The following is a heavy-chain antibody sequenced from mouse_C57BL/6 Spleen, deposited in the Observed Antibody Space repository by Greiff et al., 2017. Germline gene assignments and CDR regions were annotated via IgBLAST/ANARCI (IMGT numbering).Heavy chain of an antibody. V-gene: IGHV5-9-1*02. CDR1: GFTFSSYA. Sequence: EVNLVESGEGLVKPGGSLKLSCAASGFTFSSYAMSWVRQTPEKRLEWVAYISSGGDYIYYADTVKGRFTISRDNARNTLYLQMSSLKSEDTAMYYCTRDRGGTLRFAYWGQETLVTVSA. D-gene: IGHD4-1*01. J-gene: IGHJ3*01. CDR2: ISSGGDYI. CDR3: TRDRGGTLRFAY.